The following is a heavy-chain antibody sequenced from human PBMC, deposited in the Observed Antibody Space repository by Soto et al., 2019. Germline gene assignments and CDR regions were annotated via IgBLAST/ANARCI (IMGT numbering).Heavy chain of an antibody. CDR1: GGSISSDY. V-gene: IGHV4-4*07. CDR2: VYTSGYS. J-gene: IGHJ5*02. Sequence: VQLQESGPGLVKPSETLSLICTVSGGSISSDYLSWIRQPAGKGLEWIGRVYTSGYSNSNPSLKSRVTMSVDTSKKQFSLNLSSGTAAETSVYYCASEPTTAGTVNWFDPWGQGTLVTVSS. D-gene: IGHD6-13*01. CDR3: ASEPTTAGTVNWFDP.